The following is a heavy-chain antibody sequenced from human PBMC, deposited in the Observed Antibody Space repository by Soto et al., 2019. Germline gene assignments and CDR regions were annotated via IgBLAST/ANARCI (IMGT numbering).Heavy chain of an antibody. D-gene: IGHD2-2*01. CDR2: ISYDGSNK. V-gene: IGHV3-30-3*01. J-gene: IGHJ3*02. Sequence: VGSLRLSCAASGFTFSSYAMHWVRQAPGEGLEWVAVISYDGSNKYYADSVKGRFTISRDNSKNTLYLQMNSLRAEDTAVYYCARASLGYCSSTSCYDAFDIWGQGTMVTVSS. CDR1: GFTFSSYA. CDR3: ARASLGYCSSTSCYDAFDI.